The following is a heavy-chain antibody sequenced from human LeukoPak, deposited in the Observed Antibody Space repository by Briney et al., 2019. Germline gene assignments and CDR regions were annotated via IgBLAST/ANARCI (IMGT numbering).Heavy chain of an antibody. CDR1: GFTFSSYE. D-gene: IGHD4-23*01. V-gene: IGHV3-48*03. CDR3: AGGNGH. CDR2: ISSSGGLM. Sequence: PGGSLRLSCVASGFTFSSYEMNWVRQAPGQGLEWVSYISSSGGLMNYADSVKGRFTISRDNAKNSLYLRMNSLRVEDTAFYYCAGGNGHWGQGTLVTVSS. J-gene: IGHJ4*02.